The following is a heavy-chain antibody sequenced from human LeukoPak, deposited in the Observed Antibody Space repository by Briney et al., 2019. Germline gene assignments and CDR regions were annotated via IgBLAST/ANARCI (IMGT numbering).Heavy chain of an antibody. D-gene: IGHD2-15*01. Sequence: PGGSLRLSCAASGFTFSSYGMHWVRQAPGKGLGWVAVISYDGSNKYYADSVKGRFTISRDNSKNTLYLQMNSLRAEDTAVYYCAKDRGEYCSGGSCYPNFDYWGQGTLVTVSS. CDR3: AKDRGEYCSGGSCYPNFDY. CDR1: GFTFSSYG. CDR2: ISYDGSNK. J-gene: IGHJ4*02. V-gene: IGHV3-30*18.